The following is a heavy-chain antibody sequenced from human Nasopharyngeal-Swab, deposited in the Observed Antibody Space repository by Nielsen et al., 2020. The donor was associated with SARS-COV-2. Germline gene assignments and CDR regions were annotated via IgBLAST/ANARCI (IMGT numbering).Heavy chain of an antibody. V-gene: IGHV3-23*01. Sequence: GESLKISCAASGFTFSSYAMSWVRQAPGKGLEWVSAISGSGGSTYYADSVKGRFTISRDNSKNTVNLQMNSLRAEDTAIYYCAKDRDSGDDSDDYHHYYGMDVWGQGTTVTVSS. D-gene: IGHD5-12*01. CDR3: AKDRDSGDDSDDYHHYYGMDV. J-gene: IGHJ6*02. CDR1: GFTFSSYA. CDR2: ISGSGGST.